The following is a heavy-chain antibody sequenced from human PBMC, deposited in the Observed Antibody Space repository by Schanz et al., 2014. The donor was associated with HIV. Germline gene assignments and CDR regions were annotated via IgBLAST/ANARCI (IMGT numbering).Heavy chain of an antibody. Sequence: EVHLVNSGGGLVQPGGSLRLSCVASGFIFSSYDMHWVRQGTGEGPEWVSAIGTGGETYYSGSGKGRFTISRENANNSLYLQMNNLRAGDTAVYFCARAQQVVGDRYNYYAMDVWGQGTTVTVSS. CDR1: GFIFSSYD. D-gene: IGHD6-6*01. CDR3: ARAQQVVGDRYNYYAMDV. CDR2: IGTGGET. J-gene: IGHJ6*02. V-gene: IGHV3-13*01.